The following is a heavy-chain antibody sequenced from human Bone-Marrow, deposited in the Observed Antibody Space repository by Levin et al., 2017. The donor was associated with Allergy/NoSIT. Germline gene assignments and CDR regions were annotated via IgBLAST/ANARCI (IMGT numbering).Heavy chain of an antibody. D-gene: IGHD2-21*01. CDR1: GFTFSNSW. V-gene: IGHV3-15*01. CDR3: TTSPGYSDWGETYYCYYIDV. Sequence: GESLKISCAASGFTFSNSWMSWVRQAPGKGLEWVGRIKSKTDGGTTDYAAPVKGRFTISSDDSKNTLYLQMNSLITEDASVYYCTTSPGYSDWGETYYCYYIDVRGKGTAVTVSS. CDR2: IKSKTDGGTT. J-gene: IGHJ6*03.